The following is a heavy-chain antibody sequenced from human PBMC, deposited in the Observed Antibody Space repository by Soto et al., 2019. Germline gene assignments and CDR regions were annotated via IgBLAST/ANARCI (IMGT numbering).Heavy chain of an antibody. Sequence: SETLSLTCAVYGGSFSGYYWSWIRQPPGKGLEWIGEINHSGSTNYNPSLKSRVTISVDTSKNQFSLKLSSVTAADTAVYYCARGGNSSGYYKQKKYYFDYWGQGTLVTVS. V-gene: IGHV4-34*01. CDR1: GGSFSGYY. CDR2: INHSGST. J-gene: IGHJ4*02. D-gene: IGHD3-22*01. CDR3: ARGGNSSGYYKQKKYYFDY.